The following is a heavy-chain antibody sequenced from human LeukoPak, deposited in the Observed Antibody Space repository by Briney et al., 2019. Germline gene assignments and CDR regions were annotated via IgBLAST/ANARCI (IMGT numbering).Heavy chain of an antibody. J-gene: IGHJ4*02. CDR2: ISSSSSYI. CDR1: GFTFSSYS. CDR3: ARDRDYYGPGTKDY. Sequence: PGGCLRLSCAASGFTFSSYSMNWVRQAPGKGLEWVSSISSSSSYIYYADSVKGRFTISRDNAKNSLYLQMNSLRAEDTAVYYCARDRDYYGPGTKDYWGQGTLVTVSS. V-gene: IGHV3-21*01. D-gene: IGHD3-10*01.